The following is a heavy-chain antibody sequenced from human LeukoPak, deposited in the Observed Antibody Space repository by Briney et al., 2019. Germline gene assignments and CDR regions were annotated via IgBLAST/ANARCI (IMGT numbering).Heavy chain of an antibody. D-gene: IGHD3-10*01. J-gene: IGHJ4*02. CDR3: AKGGHYLFDY. CDR2: ISNEGNYK. Sequence: GRSLRLSCEGSGFTFSRHGMHWVRQAPGKGLEWVAVISNEGNYKYYGDSVKGRFAITRDNFKNTTYLQMNYLRPEDTAVYFCAKGGHYLFDYWGQGALVTVSS. CDR1: GFTFSRHG. V-gene: IGHV3-30*18.